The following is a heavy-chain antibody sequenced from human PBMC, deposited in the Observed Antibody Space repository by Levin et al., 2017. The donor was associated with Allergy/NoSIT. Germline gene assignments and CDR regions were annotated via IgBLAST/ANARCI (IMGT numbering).Heavy chain of an antibody. Sequence: VASVKVSCKISGYTFTSYGITWLRQAPGQGLEWMGWIGTHNSDTTYAQKFQGRVTMTTDTSTSTVYMDLRSLRSDDTAVYYCAREIWNDAQDAFDIWGQGTMVTVSS. J-gene: IGHJ3*02. CDR2: IGTHNSDT. CDR3: AREIWNDAQDAFDI. V-gene: IGHV1-18*01. CDR1: GYTFTSYG. D-gene: IGHD1-1*01.